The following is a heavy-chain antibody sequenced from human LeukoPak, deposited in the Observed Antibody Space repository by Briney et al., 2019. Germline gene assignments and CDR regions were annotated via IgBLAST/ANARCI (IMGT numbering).Heavy chain of an antibody. Sequence: PGGSLRLSCAASGFSFSNYWMTWVRQAPGKGLEWVANIKQDGSDKHYVDSVKGRFTISRDNAQNSMYLQMNSLRVEDTAVYYCTSWGDTTAEYFQRWGQGTLVTVSS. CDR2: IKQDGSDK. D-gene: IGHD2-21*02. CDR1: GFSFSNYW. V-gene: IGHV3-7*01. CDR3: TSWGDTTAEYFQR. J-gene: IGHJ1*01.